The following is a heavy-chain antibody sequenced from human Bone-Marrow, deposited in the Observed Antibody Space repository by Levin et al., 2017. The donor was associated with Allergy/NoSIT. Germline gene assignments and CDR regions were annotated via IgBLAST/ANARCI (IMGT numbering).Heavy chain of an antibody. D-gene: IGHD3-9*01. J-gene: IGHJ6*03. CDR1: GGSISSNSYF. Sequence: KTSETLSLTCTVSGGSISSNSYFWGWIRQPPGKGLEWIGSVSYSGVSYYNPSLKSRVSISVDAFKTHFSLSLRSVTAADTAVYYCARNPLTGPYDYYYYYMDVWGKGTTVTVSS. V-gene: IGHV4-39*02. CDR3: ARNPLTGPYDYYYYYMDV. CDR2: VSYSGVS.